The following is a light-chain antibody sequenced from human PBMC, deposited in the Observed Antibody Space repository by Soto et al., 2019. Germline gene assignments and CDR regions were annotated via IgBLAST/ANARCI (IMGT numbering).Light chain of an antibody. CDR2: WAS. CDR3: QQRQYWPPIT. J-gene: IGKJ5*01. Sequence: DIVMTQSPDSLAVSLGERATINCKSSQSVLYSSNNKNYLAWYQQKPGQPPKLLIYWASTRESGVPDRFSGSGSGTDFTLTISSLQAEDFAVYYCQQRQYWPPITFGQGTRLEIK. V-gene: IGKV4-1*01. CDR1: QSVLYSSNNKNY.